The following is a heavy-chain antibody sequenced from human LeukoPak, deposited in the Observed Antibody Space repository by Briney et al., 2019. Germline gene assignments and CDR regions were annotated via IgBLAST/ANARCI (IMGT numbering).Heavy chain of an antibody. CDR3: ARGLVRPIRIAAPFDY. J-gene: IGHJ4*02. Sequence: ASVKVSCKASGGTFSSYAINWVRQATGQGLEWMGWMNPNSGNTGYAQKFQGRVTITRNTSISTAYMELSSLRSEDTAVYYCARGLVRPIRIAAPFDYWGQGTLVTVSS. CDR1: GGTFSSYA. CDR2: MNPNSGNT. V-gene: IGHV1-8*03. D-gene: IGHD6-25*01.